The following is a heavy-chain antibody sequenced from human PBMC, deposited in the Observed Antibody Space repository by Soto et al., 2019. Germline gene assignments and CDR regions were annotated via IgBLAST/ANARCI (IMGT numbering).Heavy chain of an antibody. CDR2: ISRGGSYI. J-gene: IGHJ6*02. CDR1: GFTFSDEN. Sequence: GGSLRLSCSASGFTFSDENMSWVRQVPGKGLEWVSGISRGGSYIFYADSVQGRFSISRDNPKNSLFLEMNSLRVEDTAVYYCARDSDCHSTSCFFPPHVWGQGTTVTVSS. V-gene: IGHV3-21*06. CDR3: ARDSDCHSTSCFFPPHV. D-gene: IGHD2-2*01.